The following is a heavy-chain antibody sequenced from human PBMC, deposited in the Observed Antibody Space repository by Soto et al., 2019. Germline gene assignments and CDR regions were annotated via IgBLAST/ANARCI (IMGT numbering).Heavy chain of an antibody. CDR3: AAESYYESNGTKGRID. J-gene: IGHJ4*02. V-gene: IGHV1-3*01. Sequence: ASVKVSCKASGYTFTSYAMHWVRQAPGQRLEWMGWINAGNGNKKYSQKFQGRVTITRDTSASTAYMELSSLRSEDTAVYYCAAESYYESNGTKGRIDWGQGTLVTVSS. D-gene: IGHD3-22*01. CDR2: INAGNGNK. CDR1: GYTFTSYA.